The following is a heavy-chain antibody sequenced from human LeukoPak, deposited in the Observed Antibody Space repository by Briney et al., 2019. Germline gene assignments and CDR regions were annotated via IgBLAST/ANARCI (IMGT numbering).Heavy chain of an antibody. CDR2: IKEDGSET. Sequence: GGSRRLSCAASGFIFKKYWINWVRQVPGKGLECLANIKEDGSETYYADSVKGRFTISRDNPKNLLFLQINSLRVEDTAVYYCARRSCSGGSCYPVIDYWGQGNLVTVSS. D-gene: IGHD2-15*01. J-gene: IGHJ4*02. CDR3: ARRSCSGGSCYPVIDY. V-gene: IGHV3-7*01. CDR1: GFIFKKYW.